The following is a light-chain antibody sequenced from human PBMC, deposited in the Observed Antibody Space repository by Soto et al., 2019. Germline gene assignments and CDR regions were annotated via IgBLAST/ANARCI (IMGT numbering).Light chain of an antibody. Sequence: IGVTLSPAPLSLSPGERAPLPCRASQTIDNTLAWYQRKPGQAPRLLIYDASTRATGVPARFSGSGSGTDFTLTISSLQSEDFAVYYCQHYNYWPYTFGQGTKVDI. CDR2: DAS. J-gene: IGKJ2*01. CDR1: QTIDNT. CDR3: QHYNYWPYT. V-gene: IGKV3-15*01.